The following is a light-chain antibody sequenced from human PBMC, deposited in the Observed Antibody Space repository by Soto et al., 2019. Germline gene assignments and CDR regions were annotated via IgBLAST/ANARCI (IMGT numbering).Light chain of an antibody. J-gene: IGLJ3*02. CDR3: SSYTTSSTWV. Sequence: QSALTQPASVSGSPGQTITIPCTGTSSDVSRYNYVSWYQQHPGKAPKLMIYAVTNRPSGVSNRFSGSKSGSTASLTISGLQAEDEADYYCSSYTTSSTWVFGGGTKLPS. CDR2: AVT. V-gene: IGLV2-14*01. CDR1: SSDVSRYNY.